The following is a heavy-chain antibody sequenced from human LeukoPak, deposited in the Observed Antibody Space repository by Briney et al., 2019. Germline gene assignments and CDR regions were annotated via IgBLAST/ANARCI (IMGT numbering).Heavy chain of an antibody. D-gene: IGHD6-6*01. CDR2: ISSSSSYI. Sequence: GGSLRLSCAASGFTFSSYSMNWVRQAPGKGLEWVSSISSSSSYIYYADSVKGRFTISRDNAKNSLYLQMNSLRAEDTAVYYCARDRGSSGPGAFDIWGQGTMVTVSS. V-gene: IGHV3-21*01. CDR3: ARDRGSSGPGAFDI. J-gene: IGHJ3*02. CDR1: GFTFSSYS.